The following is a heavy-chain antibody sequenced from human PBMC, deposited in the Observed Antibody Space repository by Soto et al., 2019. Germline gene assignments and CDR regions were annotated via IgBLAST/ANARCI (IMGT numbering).Heavy chain of an antibody. Sequence: QVQLQESGPGLVKPSETLSLTCTVSGGSINAFFWSWVRQPPGKGLESIGYIFYSGSTNYNPSLKGRDNLSLDTFKAPFSPELASVSCAGTGVYYCGTQTGLYYYGMDVWGQGTTVAVSS. CDR3: GTQTGLYYYGMDV. CDR1: GGSINAFF. CDR2: IFYSGST. V-gene: IGHV4-59*01. J-gene: IGHJ6*02.